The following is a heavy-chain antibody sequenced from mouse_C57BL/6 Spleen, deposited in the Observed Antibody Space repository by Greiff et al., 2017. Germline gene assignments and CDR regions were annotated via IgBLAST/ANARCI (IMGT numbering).Heavy chain of an antibody. CDR2: IHPSDSDT. J-gene: IGHJ2*01. CDR1: GYTFTSYW. Sequence: QVQLQQSGAELVKPGASVKVSCKASGYTFTSYWMHWVKQRPGQGLEWIGRIHPSDSDTNSNQKFKGKATLTGAKSSSTAYMQLSRLTSEDSAFYYCAIGGYYFDYWGQGTTLTVSS. CDR3: AIGGYYFDY. V-gene: IGHV1-74*01.